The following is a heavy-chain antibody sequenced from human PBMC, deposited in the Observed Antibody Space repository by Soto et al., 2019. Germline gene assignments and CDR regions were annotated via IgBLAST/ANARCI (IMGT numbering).Heavy chain of an antibody. V-gene: IGHV4-4*02. Sequence: QVQLQESGPGLVKPSETLSLTCTVSSDSIAGENWWSWVRQPPGLGLEWIGEVFHTGGTNYNPSLKSRVTMEVDMSNNQFSLKLISATAADTAVYYCARVFSSGSGWMYYFYFWGQGTLVSVSS. CDR3: ARVFSSGSGWMYYFYF. J-gene: IGHJ4*02. CDR2: VFHTGGT. D-gene: IGHD6-19*01. CDR1: SDSIAGENW.